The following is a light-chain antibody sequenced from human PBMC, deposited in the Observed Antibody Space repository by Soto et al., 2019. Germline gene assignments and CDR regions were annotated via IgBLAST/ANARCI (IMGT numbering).Light chain of an antibody. CDR1: QSVSSSY. J-gene: IGKJ1*01. V-gene: IGKV3-20*01. CDR2: DVS. Sequence: EIVMPQSPATLSVSPGERATLSCRASQSVSSSYLAWYQQKPGQAPRLLIYDVSNRATGIPARFSGSGSGTDFTLTISRLEPEDFAVYFCHQYRSSPQTVGQGTKVDIK. CDR3: HQYRSSPQT.